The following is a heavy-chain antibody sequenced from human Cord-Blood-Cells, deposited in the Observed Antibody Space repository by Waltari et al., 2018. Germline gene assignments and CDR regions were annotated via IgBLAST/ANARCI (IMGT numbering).Heavy chain of an antibody. V-gene: IGHV3-74*01. CDR3: ARSPNYDFWSGRDAFDI. Sequence: EVQLVESGGGLVQPGGSLRLSCAASGFTFSSYWMHWVRQAPWKGLVWVSRINSDGSSTSDADSVKGRFTISRDNAKNTLYLQMNSLRAEDTAVYYCARSPNYDFWSGRDAFDIWGQGTMVTVSS. D-gene: IGHD3-3*01. CDR1: GFTFSSYW. J-gene: IGHJ3*02. CDR2: INSDGSST.